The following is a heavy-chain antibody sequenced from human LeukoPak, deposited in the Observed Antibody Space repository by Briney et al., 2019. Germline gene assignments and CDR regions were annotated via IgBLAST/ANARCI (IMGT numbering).Heavy chain of an antibody. D-gene: IGHD3-22*01. CDR3: ARNADDSSSYPYFDY. CDR2: IYHSGST. J-gene: IGHJ4*02. CDR1: GGSISNYY. V-gene: IGHV4-59*01. Sequence: SETLSLTCTVSGGSISNYYWSWIRQPPGKELEWIGYIYHSGSTNYIPSLKSRVTISQDTSKNQFSLKLSSVTAADTAVYYCARNADDSSSYPYFDYWGQGTLVTVSS.